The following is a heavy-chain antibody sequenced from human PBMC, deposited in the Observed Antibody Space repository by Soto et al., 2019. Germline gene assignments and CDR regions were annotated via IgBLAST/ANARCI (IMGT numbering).Heavy chain of an antibody. CDR1: GGSITSGGYS. Sequence: PSETLSLTCAVSGGSITSGGYSWGWIRQPPGKGLEWIGSIYYSGSTYYNPSLKSRVTISVDTSKNQFSLKLSSVTAADTAVYYCARGRLYCTNGVCPYNWFDPWGQGTLVTVSS. J-gene: IGHJ5*02. V-gene: IGHV4-30-4*08. D-gene: IGHD2-8*01. CDR3: ARGRLYCTNGVCPYNWFDP. CDR2: IYYSGST.